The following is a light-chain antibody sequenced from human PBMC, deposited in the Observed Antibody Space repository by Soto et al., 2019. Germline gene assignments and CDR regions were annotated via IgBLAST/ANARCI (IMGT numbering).Light chain of an antibody. Sequence: PATLSSFPGDRVTLSCRASQAVNTRLAWYQHKPGQAPRLLIYLTSNRAAGIPARFSGSGSGTDFTLTISDVEPEDFAVYYCHQRQSWPRTFGQGTKVDIK. CDR1: QAVNTR. V-gene: IGKV3-11*01. CDR2: LTS. J-gene: IGKJ1*01. CDR3: HQRQSWPRT.